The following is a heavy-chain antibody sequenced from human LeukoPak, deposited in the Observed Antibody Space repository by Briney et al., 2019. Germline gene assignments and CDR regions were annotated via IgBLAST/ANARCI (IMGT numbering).Heavy chain of an antibody. V-gene: IGHV3-30*04. Sequence: GGSLRLSCAASGFTLSSHAMHWVRQAPGKGLEWVAGILYDGINEYYADSVKGRFTISRDTSKNTLFLQMNSLRTEDTAVYSCAREGGSRGYAFDIWGQGTLVFVSS. CDR3: AREGGSRGYAFDI. CDR2: ILYDGINE. CDR1: GFTLSSHA. J-gene: IGHJ3*02. D-gene: IGHD6-19*01.